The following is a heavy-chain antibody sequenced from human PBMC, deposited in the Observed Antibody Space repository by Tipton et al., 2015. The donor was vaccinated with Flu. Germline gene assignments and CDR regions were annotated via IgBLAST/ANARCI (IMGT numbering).Heavy chain of an antibody. V-gene: IGHV4-59*02. D-gene: IGHD4-11*01. J-gene: IGHJ5*02. CDR1: GGAVSSYF. CDR2: IYYGGTT. CDR3: ARRDYSNYVSEPKNWFDP. Sequence: LRLSCTVSGGAVSSYFWTWIRQPPGKQLEWIGYIYYGGTTNYNPSLRSRVTFSMDTSKNQSSLRLSSVTAADTAVYYCARRDYSNYVSEPKNWFDPWGQGALVTVSS.